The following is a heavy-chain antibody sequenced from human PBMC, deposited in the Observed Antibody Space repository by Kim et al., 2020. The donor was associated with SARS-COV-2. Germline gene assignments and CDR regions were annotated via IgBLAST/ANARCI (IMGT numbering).Heavy chain of an antibody. CDR2: IKQDGSEK. CDR3: ARGSIAARPGPGGV. J-gene: IGHJ6*02. Sequence: GGSLRLSCAASGFTFSSYWMSWVRQAPGKGLEWVANIKQDGSEKYYVDSVKGRFTISRDNAKNSLYLQMNSLRAEDTAVYYCARGSIAARPGPGGVWGQGTTVTVSS. CDR1: GFTFSSYW. D-gene: IGHD6-6*01. V-gene: IGHV3-7*03.